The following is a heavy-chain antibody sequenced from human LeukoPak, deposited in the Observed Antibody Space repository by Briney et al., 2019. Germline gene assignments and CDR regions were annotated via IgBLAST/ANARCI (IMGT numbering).Heavy chain of an antibody. Sequence: SETLSLTCTVSGGSISSSSYYWGWIRQPPGKGLEWIGSIYYSGSTYYNPSLKSRVTISVDTSKNQFSLKLSSVTAADTAVYYCARGEKYYDFWSGYPQPLIWGQGTMVTVSS. CDR1: GGSISSSSYY. CDR3: ARGEKYYDFWSGYPQPLI. V-gene: IGHV4-39*07. CDR2: IYYSGST. D-gene: IGHD3-3*01. J-gene: IGHJ3*02.